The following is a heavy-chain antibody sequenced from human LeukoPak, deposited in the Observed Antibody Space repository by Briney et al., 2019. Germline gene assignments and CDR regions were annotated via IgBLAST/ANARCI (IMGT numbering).Heavy chain of an antibody. J-gene: IGHJ5*02. V-gene: IGHV1-8*01. CDR3: ARGRGSGHKENWFDP. CDR2: MNPNSGNT. CDR1: GYTFTTYD. D-gene: IGHD6-19*01. Sequence: ASVKVSCKASGYTFTTYDINWVRQATGQGLEWMGWMNPNSGNTGYTQKYQGRVTMTRNTSISTAYMELSSLRSEDTAVYYCARGRGSGHKENWFDPWGQGTLVTVSS.